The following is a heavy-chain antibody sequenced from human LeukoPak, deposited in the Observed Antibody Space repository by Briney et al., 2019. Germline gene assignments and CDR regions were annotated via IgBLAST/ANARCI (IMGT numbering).Heavy chain of an antibody. Sequence: PSETLSLTCTVSGGSISSYYWSWIRQPAGKGLVWIGRIYTSGSTNYNPSLKSRVTMSVDTSKNQFSLKLSSVTAADTAVYYCARVYYGSGSSSYYYYMDVWGKGTTVTVSS. CDR1: GGSISSYY. V-gene: IGHV4-4*07. J-gene: IGHJ6*03. CDR3: ARVYYGSGSSSYYYYMDV. CDR2: IYTSGST. D-gene: IGHD3-10*01.